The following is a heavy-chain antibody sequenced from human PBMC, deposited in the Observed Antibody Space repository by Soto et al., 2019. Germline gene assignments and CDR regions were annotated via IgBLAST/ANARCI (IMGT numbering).Heavy chain of an antibody. Sequence: GGSLRLSCAASGFTFSSYGMHWVRQAPGKGLEWVAFIWHDGGNKFYAESVKGRFTISRDNSKNTLYLQMNSLRAEDTAVYYCAKDGAHTGFNWFDPWGQGTLVTVSS. CDR3: AKDGAHTGFNWFDP. V-gene: IGHV3-30*02. CDR1: GFTFSSYG. CDR2: IWHDGGNK. J-gene: IGHJ5*02. D-gene: IGHD3-16*01.